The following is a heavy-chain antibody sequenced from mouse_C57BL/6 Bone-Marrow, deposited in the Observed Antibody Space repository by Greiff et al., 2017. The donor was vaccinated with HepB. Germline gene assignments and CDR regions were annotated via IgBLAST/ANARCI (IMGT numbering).Heavy chain of an antibody. CDR2: ISYSGST. V-gene: IGHV3-8*01. Sequence: EVKLVESGPGLAKPSQTLSLTCSVTGYSITSDYWNWIRKFPGNKLEYMGYISYSGSTYYNPSLKSRISITRDTSKNQYYLQLNSVNTEDTATYYCARSRFTTVGDFDVWGTGTTVTVSS. CDR1: GYSITSDY. CDR3: ARSRFTTVGDFDV. J-gene: IGHJ1*03. D-gene: IGHD1-1*01.